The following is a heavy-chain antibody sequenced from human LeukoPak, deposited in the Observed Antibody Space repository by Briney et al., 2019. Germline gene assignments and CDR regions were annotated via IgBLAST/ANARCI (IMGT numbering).Heavy chain of an antibody. J-gene: IGHJ3*02. D-gene: IGHD3-16*02. CDR3: ARAPTPTYYDYVWGSYPIDAFDI. CDR2: INHSGST. Sequence: SETLSLTCAVYGGSFSGYYWSWIRQPPGKGLEWIGEINHSGSTNYNPSLKSRVTISVDTSKNQFSLKLSSVTAADTAVYYCARAPTPTYYDYVWGSYPIDAFDIWGQGTMVTVPS. V-gene: IGHV4-34*01. CDR1: GGSFSGYY.